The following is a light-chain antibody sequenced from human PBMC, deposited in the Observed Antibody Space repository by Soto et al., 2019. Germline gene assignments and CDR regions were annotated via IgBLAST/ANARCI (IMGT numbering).Light chain of an antibody. CDR1: QDISNY. CDR3: QKYNSAPLT. Sequence: DIKMTQSPSTLSGSVSDRVTITCRTSQDISNYLAWYQQKPGKVPKLLIYAASTLQSGVPSRFSGSGSGTDFTLTISSLQPEDVATYYCQKYNSAPLTFGGGAKVDIK. V-gene: IGKV1-27*01. J-gene: IGKJ4*01. CDR2: AAS.